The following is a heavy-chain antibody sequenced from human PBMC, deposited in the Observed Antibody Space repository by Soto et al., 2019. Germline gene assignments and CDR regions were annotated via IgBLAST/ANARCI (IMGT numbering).Heavy chain of an antibody. CDR2: IYYSGST. CDR3: AREQGGPADY. V-gene: IGHV4-31*03. Sequence: SETLSLTCTVSGASISSGGFYWSWIRQHPGKGLEWIGYIYYSGSTYYNPSLESRVTISVDTSKNHFSLKLSSVTAADTAVYYCAREQGGPADYWGQGTLVTVSS. J-gene: IGHJ4*02. CDR1: GASISSGGFY.